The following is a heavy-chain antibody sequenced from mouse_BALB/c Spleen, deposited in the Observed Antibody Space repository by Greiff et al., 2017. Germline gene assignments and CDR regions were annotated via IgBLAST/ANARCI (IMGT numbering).Heavy chain of an antibody. CDR3: ARDVGGNYPFAY. CDR1: GFTFSDYY. D-gene: IGHD2-1*01. V-gene: IGHV5-4*02. CDR2: ISDGGSYT. J-gene: IGHJ3*01. Sequence: EVHLVESGGGLVKPGGSLKLSCAASGFTFSDYYLYWVRQTPEKRLECVATISDGGSYTYYPDSVKGRFTISRDNAKNNLYLQMSSLKSEDTAMYYCARDVGGNYPFAYWGQGTLVTVSA.